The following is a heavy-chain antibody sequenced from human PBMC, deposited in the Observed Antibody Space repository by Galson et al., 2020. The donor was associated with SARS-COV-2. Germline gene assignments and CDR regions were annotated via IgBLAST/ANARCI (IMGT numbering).Heavy chain of an antibody. CDR3: ARGQGI. CDR2: IYTGGST. V-gene: IGHV3-66*02. CDR1: GFTVSNYY. Sequence: GGSLRLSCAASGFTVSNYYMTWVRQAPGKGLEWVSIIYTGGSTDYAESVKGRFTISRDNSKNTVYLQMNRLRSEDTALYYCARGQGIWGQGTMVTVSS. J-gene: IGHJ3*02.